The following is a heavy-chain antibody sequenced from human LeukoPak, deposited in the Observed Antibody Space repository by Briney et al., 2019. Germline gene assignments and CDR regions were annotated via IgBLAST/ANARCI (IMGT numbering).Heavy chain of an antibody. CDR1: GFAFSSYS. CDR2: ISSSSSYI. J-gene: IGHJ5*02. V-gene: IGHV3-21*01. Sequence: GGSLRLSCAASGFAFSSYSMNWVRQAPGKGLEWDSSISSSSSYIYYADSVKGRFTISRDNAKNSLYLQMNSLRAEDTAVYYCARVLGVPAAILGWFDPWGQGTLVTVSS. CDR3: ARVLGVPAAILGWFDP. D-gene: IGHD2-2*02.